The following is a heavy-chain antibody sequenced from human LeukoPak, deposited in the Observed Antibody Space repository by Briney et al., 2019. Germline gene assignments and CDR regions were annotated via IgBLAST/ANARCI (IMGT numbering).Heavy chain of an antibody. J-gene: IGHJ4*02. CDR1: VFTFSSYS. D-gene: IGHD5-24*01. Sequence: GGSLRLSCASSVFTFSSYSMNWVRQAPGKGLEWVSSISSSSSYIYYADTVKGRFTISRDNPKNSLYLQMNSLRAEDTAVYYCARDIGGWLQLRSAFDYWGQGTLVTVSS. CDR3: ARDIGGWLQLRSAFDY. V-gene: IGHV3-21*01. CDR2: ISSSSSYI.